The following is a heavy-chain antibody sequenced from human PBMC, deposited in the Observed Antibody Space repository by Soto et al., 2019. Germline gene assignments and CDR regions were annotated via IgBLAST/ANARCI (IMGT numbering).Heavy chain of an antibody. V-gene: IGHV1-46*01. CDR3: AREPAEVRFLEWLGAIDS. D-gene: IGHD3-3*01. Sequence: ASVKVSCKASGYTFTSYYMHWVRQAPGQGLEWMGIINPSGGSTSYAQKFQGRVTMTRDTSTSTVYMELSSLRSEDTAVYYCAREPAEVRFLEWLGAIDSPGQGTMVTVSS. J-gene: IGHJ3*02. CDR2: INPSGGST. CDR1: GYTFTSYY.